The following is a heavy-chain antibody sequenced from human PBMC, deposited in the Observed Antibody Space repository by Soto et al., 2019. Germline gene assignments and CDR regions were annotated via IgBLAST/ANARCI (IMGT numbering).Heavy chain of an antibody. CDR3: AKDGPLYGDYTRGGSSYFDY. Sequence: GGSLRLSCAASGFTFSSYAMAWVRQAPGKGLEWVSGIGGSAGGTYYADSVKGRFTISRDNSKNTLYLQMNSLRAEDTAVYYCAKDGPLYGDYTRGGSSYFDYWGQGTLVTVSS. D-gene: IGHD4-17*01. V-gene: IGHV3-23*01. CDR2: IGGSAGGT. J-gene: IGHJ4*02. CDR1: GFTFSSYA.